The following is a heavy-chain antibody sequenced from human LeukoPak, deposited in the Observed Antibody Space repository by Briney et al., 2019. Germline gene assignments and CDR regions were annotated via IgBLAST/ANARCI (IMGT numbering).Heavy chain of an antibody. CDR1: GYPFTTYD. D-gene: IGHD1-14*01. V-gene: IGHV1-8*01. J-gene: IGHJ2*01. CDR2: MNPSSGYT. Sequence: ASVRVSCKASGYPFTTYDINWVRKATGQGLEWMGWMNPSSGYTGYSQKFQGRVTMTRNTSITTAYMELSSLRSEDTAVYYCARISDHNWYFDLWSRGTLVTVSS. CDR3: ARISDHNWYFDL.